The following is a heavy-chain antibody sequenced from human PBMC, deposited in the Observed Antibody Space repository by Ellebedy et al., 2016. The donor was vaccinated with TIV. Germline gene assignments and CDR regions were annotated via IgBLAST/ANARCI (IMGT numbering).Heavy chain of an antibody. Sequence: GGSLRLXXKGFGYIFTRHWIGWVRQRPGKGLEWMGIIHPGDSDTRSSPSFEGQVTISADKSVSTAYLQWSSLRASDTAIYFCARLDYSESFDYYYGMDVWGQGTTVTVS. J-gene: IGHJ6*02. D-gene: IGHD4-11*01. CDR1: GYIFTRHW. CDR2: IHPGDSDT. V-gene: IGHV5-51*01. CDR3: ARLDYSESFDYYYGMDV.